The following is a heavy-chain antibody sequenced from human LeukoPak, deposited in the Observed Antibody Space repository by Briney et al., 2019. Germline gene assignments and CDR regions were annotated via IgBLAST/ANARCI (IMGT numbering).Heavy chain of an antibody. D-gene: IGHD6-19*01. CDR2: ISYDGSNK. CDR3: AKTQSQWLAHTRWFDP. CDR1: GFTFSSYA. V-gene: IGHV3-30-3*02. Sequence: PGRSLRLSCAASGFTFSSYAMHWVRQAPGKGLEWVAVISYDGSNKYYADSVKGRFTISRDNSKNTLYLQMNSLRAEDTAVYYCAKTQSQWLAHTRWFDPWGQGTLVTVSS. J-gene: IGHJ5*02.